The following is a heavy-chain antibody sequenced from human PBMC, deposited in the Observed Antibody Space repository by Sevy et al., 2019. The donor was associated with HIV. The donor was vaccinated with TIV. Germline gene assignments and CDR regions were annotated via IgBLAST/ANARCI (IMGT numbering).Heavy chain of an antibody. Sequence: GGSLRLSCAASGFDVSNNYMSWVRQAPGKGLEWVSVIYTGGSTYYADSVTGRFTMSRDTSKNTVYLQMDSLSAEDTAVYYCARDHGGVQDWYFDLWGSGTLVTVSS. D-gene: IGHD2-8*02. V-gene: IGHV3-53*01. CDR3: ARDHGGVQDWYFDL. CDR2: IYTGGST. CDR1: GFDVSNNY. J-gene: IGHJ2*01.